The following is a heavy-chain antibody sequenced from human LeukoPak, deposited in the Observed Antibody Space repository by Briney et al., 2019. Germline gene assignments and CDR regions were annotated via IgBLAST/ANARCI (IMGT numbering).Heavy chain of an antibody. CDR1: GGPISSGGYS. Sequence: SQTLSLTCAVSGGPISSGGYSWSWIRQPPGKGLEWIGYIYHSGSTYYDPSLKSRVTISVDRSKNQFSLKLSSVTAADTAVYYCARGYCSGGSCYPDAFDIWGQGTMVTVSS. V-gene: IGHV4-30-2*01. CDR2: IYHSGST. J-gene: IGHJ3*02. CDR3: ARGYCSGGSCYPDAFDI. D-gene: IGHD2-15*01.